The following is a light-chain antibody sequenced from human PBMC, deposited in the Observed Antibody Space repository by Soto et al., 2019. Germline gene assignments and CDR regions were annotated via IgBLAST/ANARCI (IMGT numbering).Light chain of an antibody. CDR3: QSYDSSLNYV. CDR1: SSNIGAGYD. Sequence: QSVLTQPPSVSGAPGQRVTISCTGSSSNIGAGYDVYWYQQLPGTAPKLLIYGNFNRPSGVPDRFSGSTSGTSASLAITGLQAEDEADYYCQSYDSSLNYVFGGGTKLTVL. J-gene: IGLJ3*02. CDR2: GNF. V-gene: IGLV1-40*01.